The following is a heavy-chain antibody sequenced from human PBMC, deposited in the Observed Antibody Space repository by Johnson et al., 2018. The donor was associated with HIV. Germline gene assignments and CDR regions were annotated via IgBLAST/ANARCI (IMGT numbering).Heavy chain of an antibody. V-gene: IGHV3-30*04. CDR2: ISYDGREK. J-gene: IGHJ3*02. CDR1: GFTFSSYA. Sequence: QMQLVESGGGVVQPGRSLRLSCAASGFTFSSYAMHWVRQAPGKGLEWVAVISYDGREKDYADSVKGRFTISRDNSDNTMYLQMNSLKTEDTAVYYCARENRVDAFDIWGQGTMVTVSS. CDR3: ARENRVDAFDI. D-gene: IGHD2/OR15-2a*01.